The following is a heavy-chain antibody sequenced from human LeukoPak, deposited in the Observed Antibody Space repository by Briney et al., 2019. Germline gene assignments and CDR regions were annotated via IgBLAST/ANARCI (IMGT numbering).Heavy chain of an antibody. Sequence: GASVKVSCKASGYTFTSYYMHWVRQAPGQGLEWMGIINPSGGSTSYAQKFQGRIIMTRDMSTTTDYMELSSLRFEDTAVYYCARDNSIGGRGWWFDPWGQGTLVTVSS. J-gene: IGHJ5*02. CDR2: INPSGGST. D-gene: IGHD4-23*01. CDR1: GYTFTSYY. CDR3: ARDNSIGGRGWWFDP. V-gene: IGHV1-46*01.